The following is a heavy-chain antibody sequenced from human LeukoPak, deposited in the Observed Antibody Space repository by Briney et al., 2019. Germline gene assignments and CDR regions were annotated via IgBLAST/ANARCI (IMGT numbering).Heavy chain of an antibody. CDR1: GFTFSSYA. Sequence: PGGSLRLSCAASGFTFSSYAITWVRKAPGKGLEWVSSISGRGDITYYADSVTGRFTISRDNSKNTLYLQMNSLRVEDTAVYYCARGTVATISLGGYWGQGTLVTVSS. CDR2: ISGRGDIT. J-gene: IGHJ4*02. V-gene: IGHV3-23*01. CDR3: ARGTVATISLGGY. D-gene: IGHD5-12*01.